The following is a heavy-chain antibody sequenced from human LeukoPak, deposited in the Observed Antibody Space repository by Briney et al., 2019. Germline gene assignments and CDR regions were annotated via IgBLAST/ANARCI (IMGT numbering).Heavy chain of an antibody. D-gene: IGHD2-2*01. V-gene: IGHV1-18*01. CDR2: ISAYNGNT. CDR1: GYTFTSYG. CDR3: ARGYCSSTSCFFSDY. J-gene: IGHJ4*02. Sequence: ASVKVSCKASGYTFTSYGISWVRQAPGQGLEWMGWISAYNGNTNYAQKLQGRVTMTTDTSTSTAYMELRSLRSDDTAVYYCARGYCSSTSCFFSDYWGQGTLVTVPS.